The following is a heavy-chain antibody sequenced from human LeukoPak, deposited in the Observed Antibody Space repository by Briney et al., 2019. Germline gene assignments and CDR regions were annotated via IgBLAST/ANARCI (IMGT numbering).Heavy chain of an antibody. D-gene: IGHD2-2*01. CDR2: ISSRGDAI. Sequence: GGSLRLSCTASAFTFGDYTMGWVRQAPGKGLEWVSYISSRGDAIDYADSVKGRFTISRDNAKNSLYLQMNSLRAEDTALYYCAKDLWKYQLRTLDYWGQGTLVTVSS. J-gene: IGHJ4*02. CDR3: AKDLWKYQLRTLDY. CDR1: AFTFGDYT. V-gene: IGHV3-48*04.